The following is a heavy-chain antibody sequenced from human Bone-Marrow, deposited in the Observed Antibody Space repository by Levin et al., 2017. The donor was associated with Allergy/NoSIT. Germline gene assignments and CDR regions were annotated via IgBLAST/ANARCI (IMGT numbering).Heavy chain of an antibody. D-gene: IGHD3-10*01. CDR2: ISGSGGRT. V-gene: IGHV3-23*01. J-gene: IGHJ4*02. CDR1: FFPFLLSS. CDR3: AKESELLSWFGDFPYYLDY. Sequence: QPGGSLRLSFSSSFFPFLLSSLPFFLPFPLKGLEWVSGISGSGGRTYYADSVKGRFTISRDNSKNTLDLEMNSLRAEDTAIYYCAKESELLSWFGDFPYYLDYWGQGTLATVSS.